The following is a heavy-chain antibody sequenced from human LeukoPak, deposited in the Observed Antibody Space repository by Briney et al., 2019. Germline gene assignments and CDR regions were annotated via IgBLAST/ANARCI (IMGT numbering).Heavy chain of an antibody. CDR1: GFTFSSYW. V-gene: IGHV3-7*01. CDR3: ARDVVAGQNYYYYYGMDV. CDR2: IKQDGSEK. J-gene: IGHJ6*02. D-gene: IGHD2-21*01. Sequence: PGGSLRPSCAASGFTFSSYWMSWVRQAPGKGLEWVANIKQDGSEKYYVDSVKGRFTISRDNAKNSLYLQMNSLRAEDTAVYYCARDVVAGQNYYYYYGMDVWGQGTTVTVSS.